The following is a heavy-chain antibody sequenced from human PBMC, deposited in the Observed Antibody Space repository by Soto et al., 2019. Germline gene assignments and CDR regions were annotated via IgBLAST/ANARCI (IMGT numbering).Heavy chain of an antibody. D-gene: IGHD4-17*01. V-gene: IGHV4-59*08. CDR2: IYYSGST. CDR1: GGSISSYY. Sequence: QVQLQESGPGLVKPSETLSLTCTVSGGSISSYYWSWIRQPPGKGLEWIGYIYYSGSTNYNPSLKSRVTISVDTSKNRFSLKLSSVTAADTAVYYCARRYGGPLDYWGQGTLVTVSS. CDR3: ARRYGGPLDY. J-gene: IGHJ4*02.